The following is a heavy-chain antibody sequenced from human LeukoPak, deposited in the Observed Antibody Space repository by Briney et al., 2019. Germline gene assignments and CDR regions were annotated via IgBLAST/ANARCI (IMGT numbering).Heavy chain of an antibody. CDR3: ARPQVNDYGDCGI. CDR1: GFTVSTTY. CDR2: IYRGGST. V-gene: IGHV3-53*01. J-gene: IGHJ3*02. Sequence: AGGSLRLSCAGSGFTVSTTYMTWVRQAPGKGLEWVSVIYRGGSTYYADSVKGRFTISRDNAKNSLLLQMNSLRAEDTAVYYCARPQVNDYGDCGIWGQGTMVAVSS. D-gene: IGHD4-17*01.